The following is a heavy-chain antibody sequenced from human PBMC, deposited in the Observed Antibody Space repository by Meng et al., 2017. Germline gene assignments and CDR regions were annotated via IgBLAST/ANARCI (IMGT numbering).Heavy chain of an antibody. CDR1: GYTFTSYA. CDR3: ARDLGAGVVTAINY. CDR2: INAGNGNT. V-gene: IGHV1-3*01. J-gene: IGHJ4*02. Sequence: ARLWKLGAGVKKPGASVKVSCKASGYTFTSYAMHWVRQAPGQRLEWMGWINAGNGNTKYSQKFQGRVTITRDTSASTAYMELSSLRSEDTAVYYCARDLGAGVVTAINYWGQGTLVTVSS. D-gene: IGHD2-21*02.